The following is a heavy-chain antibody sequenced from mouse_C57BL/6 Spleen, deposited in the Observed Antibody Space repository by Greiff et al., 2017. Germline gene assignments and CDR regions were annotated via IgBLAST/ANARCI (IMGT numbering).Heavy chain of an antibody. D-gene: IGHD1-1*01. CDR2: IYPGSGST. J-gene: IGHJ3*01. CDR3: AGGYYGSSYAY. CDR1: GYTFTSYW. V-gene: IGHV1-55*01. Sequence: QVQLQQSGAELVKPGASVKMSCKASGYTFTSYWITWVKQRPGQGLEWIGDIYPGSGSTNYNEKFKSKATLTVDTSSSTAYMRLSSLTSEDSAVYYCAGGYYGSSYAYWGQGTLVTVSA.